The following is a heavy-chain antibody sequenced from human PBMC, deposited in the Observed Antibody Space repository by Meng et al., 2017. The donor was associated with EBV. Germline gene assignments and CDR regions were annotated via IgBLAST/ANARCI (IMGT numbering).Heavy chain of an antibody. V-gene: IGHV1-69*06. J-gene: IGHJ4*02. CDR3: ARAEIAAAGRLDY. Sequence: VQSGAKVKKPGCSVQVSCKASGGTLSSYAISWVRQAPGQGLEWMGGIIPIFGTANYAQKFQGRVTITADKSTSTAYMELSSLRSEDTAVYYCARAEIAAAGRLDYWGQGTLVTVSS. CDR2: IIPIFGTA. D-gene: IGHD6-13*01. CDR1: GGTLSSYA.